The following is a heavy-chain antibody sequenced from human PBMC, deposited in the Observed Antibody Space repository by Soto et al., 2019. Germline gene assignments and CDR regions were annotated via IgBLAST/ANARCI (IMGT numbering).Heavy chain of an antibody. V-gene: IGHV1-58*01. J-gene: IGHJ6*02. Sequence: SVKVSCKASGFSFTSSAVRWVRQARGQRLEWIGWIVVGSGNTNYAQKFQERVTITRDMSTSTAYMELSSLRSEDTAVYYCAADLKDYYGSGSYSAYYYYGMDVWGQGTTVTVSS. CDR1: GFSFTSSA. D-gene: IGHD3-10*01. CDR2: IVVGSGNT. CDR3: AADLKDYYGSGSYSAYYYYGMDV.